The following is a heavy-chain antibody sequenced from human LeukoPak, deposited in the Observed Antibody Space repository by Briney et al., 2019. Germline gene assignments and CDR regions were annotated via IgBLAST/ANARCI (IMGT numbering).Heavy chain of an antibody. CDR1: GGTFSSYA. V-gene: IGHV1-69*04. CDR2: IIPILGIA. D-gene: IGHD4-17*01. Sequence: GASVKVSCKASGGTFSSYAISLVRRAPGQGLEWMGRIIPILGIANYAQKFQGRVTITADKSTSTAYMELSSLRSEDTAVYYCARQLMTTVTFDYWGQGTLVTVSS. CDR3: ARQLMTTVTFDY. J-gene: IGHJ4*02.